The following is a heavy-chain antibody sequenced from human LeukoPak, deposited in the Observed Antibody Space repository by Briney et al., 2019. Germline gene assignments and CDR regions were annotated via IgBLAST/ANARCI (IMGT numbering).Heavy chain of an antibody. CDR2: IWYDGSNK. V-gene: IGHV3-33*01. CDR3: ARDPRRVGMDV. D-gene: IGHD6-6*01. Sequence: GGSLRLSCAASGFTFSSYGMHWVRQAPGKGLEWVAVIWYDGSNKYYADSVKGRFTISRDNSKNTLYLQMNSLRAEDTAVYYCARDPRRVGMDVWGQGTQVTVSS. CDR1: GFTFSSYG. J-gene: IGHJ6*02.